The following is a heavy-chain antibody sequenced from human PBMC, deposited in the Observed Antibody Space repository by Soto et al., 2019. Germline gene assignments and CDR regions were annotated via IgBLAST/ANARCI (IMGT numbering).Heavy chain of an antibody. CDR1: GGTFSSYA. J-gene: IGHJ4*02. D-gene: IGHD3-22*01. Sequence: SVKVSCKASGGTFSSYAISWVRQAPGQGLEWMGGIIPIFGTANYAQKFQGRVTITADESTSTAYMELSSLRSEDTAVYYCARDMTYYYDSSGYSSYFDYWGQGTLVTVSS. CDR2: IIPIFGTA. V-gene: IGHV1-69*13. CDR3: ARDMTYYYDSSGYSSYFDY.